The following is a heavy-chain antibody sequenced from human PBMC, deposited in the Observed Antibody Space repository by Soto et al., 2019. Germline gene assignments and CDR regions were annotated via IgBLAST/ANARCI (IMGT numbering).Heavy chain of an antibody. J-gene: IGHJ4*02. V-gene: IGHV3-9*01. D-gene: IGHD3-10*01. CDR3: AKAPKYYYGSGSYYNDYFDY. CDR2: ISWNSGSI. CDR1: GFTFDDYA. Sequence: EVQLVESGGGLVQPGRSLRLSCAASGFTFDDYAMHWVRQAPGKGLEWVSGISWNSGSIGYADSVKGRFIISRDNAKNSLYLQMNSLRAEDTALYYCAKAPKYYYGSGSYYNDYFDYWGQGTLVTVSS.